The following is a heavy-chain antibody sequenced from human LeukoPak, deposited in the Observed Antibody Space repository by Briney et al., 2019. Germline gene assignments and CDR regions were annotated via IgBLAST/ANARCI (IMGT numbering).Heavy chain of an antibody. J-gene: IGHJ5*02. Sequence: GASVKVSCKASGYTFTGYYMHWVRQAPGQGLEWMGWINPNSGGTNYAQKFQGRVTTTRDTSISTAYMELSRLRSDDTAVYYCARAPESRFWFDPWGQGTLVTVSS. CDR2: INPNSGGT. CDR1: GYTFTGYY. V-gene: IGHV1-2*02. CDR3: ARAPESRFWFDP.